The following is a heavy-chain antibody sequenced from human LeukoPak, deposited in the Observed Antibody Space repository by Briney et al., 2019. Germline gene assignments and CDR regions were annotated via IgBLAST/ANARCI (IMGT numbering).Heavy chain of an antibody. Sequence: GESLKISCKGSGYTFTDYWIAWVRQMPGKGLEWMGIIYPSDSDTRYSPFFQGQVTFSADKFINTAYLQRNSLRASDTAIYYCARQCCRGASPGFDPWGQGTLVTVSS. CDR3: ARQCCRGASPGFDP. CDR1: GYTFTDYW. D-gene: IGHD3-10*01. V-gene: IGHV5-51*01. J-gene: IGHJ5*02. CDR2: IYPSDSDT.